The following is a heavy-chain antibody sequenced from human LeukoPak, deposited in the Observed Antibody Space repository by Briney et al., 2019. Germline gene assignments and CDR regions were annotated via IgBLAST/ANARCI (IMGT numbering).Heavy chain of an antibody. Sequence: ASVKVSCKVSGYTLTELSMHWVRQAPGKGLEWMGGFDPEDGETIYAQKFQGRVTMTEDTSTDTAYMELSSLRSEDTAVYYCATDSPRITGTYDAFDIWGQGTMVTVSS. CDR3: ATDSPRITGTYDAFDI. CDR1: GYTLTELS. V-gene: IGHV1-24*01. CDR2: FDPEDGET. D-gene: IGHD1-7*01. J-gene: IGHJ3*02.